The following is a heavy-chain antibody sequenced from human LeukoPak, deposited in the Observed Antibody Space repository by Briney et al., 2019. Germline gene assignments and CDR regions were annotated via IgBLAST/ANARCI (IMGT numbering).Heavy chain of an antibody. CDR1: GYSISSGYY. CDR3: ARRIAAAGTLYYFDY. D-gene: IGHD6-13*01. CDR2: IYHSGST. Sequence: PSETLSLTCTVSGYSISSGYYWGWIRQPPGRGLEWIGSIYHSGSTYYNPSLKSRVTISVDRSKNQFSLKLSSVTAADTAVYYCARRIAAAGTLYYFDYWGQGTLVTVSS. V-gene: IGHV4-38-2*02. J-gene: IGHJ4*02.